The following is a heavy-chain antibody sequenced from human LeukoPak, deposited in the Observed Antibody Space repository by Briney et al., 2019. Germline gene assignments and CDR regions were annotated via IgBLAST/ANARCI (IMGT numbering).Heavy chain of an antibody. Sequence: SETLSLTCTVSGGSISSYYTWIRQPPGKGLEWIGYIDSSGITNYNSFLNSRVTISLDTSQNQFSLKLNSVTAADTAVYYCATVASGWYPDYWGQGALVTVAS. CDR2: IDSSGIT. D-gene: IGHD6-19*01. CDR1: GGSISSYY. J-gene: IGHJ4*02. V-gene: IGHV4-59*01. CDR3: ATVASGWYPDY.